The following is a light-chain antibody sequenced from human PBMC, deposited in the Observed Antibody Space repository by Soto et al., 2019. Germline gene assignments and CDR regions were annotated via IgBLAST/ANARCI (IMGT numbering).Light chain of an antibody. J-gene: IGKJ1*01. CDR1: QTFSSNF. CDR2: GAS. V-gene: IGKV3-20*01. Sequence: PGERATLSCRASQTFSSNFLAWYQQKPGQAPRLLIYGASNRATGIPDRFSGSGSGTDFTLTISRLEPEDFAVYYCQQYDSSPRTFGQGTKGDIK. CDR3: QQYDSSPRT.